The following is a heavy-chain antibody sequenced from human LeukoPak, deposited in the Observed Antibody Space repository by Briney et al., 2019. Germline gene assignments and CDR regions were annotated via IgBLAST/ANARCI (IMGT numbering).Heavy chain of an antibody. V-gene: IGHV3-23*01. D-gene: IGHD6-19*01. CDR1: GFIFSNYG. CDR2: ISSGGGNT. J-gene: IGHJ4*02. CDR3: AKERYSSGWSDSFDY. Sequence: GGSLRLSCAASGFIFSNYGMTWVRQAPGKGLEWVASISSGGGNTCYADSVQGRFTISRVNSKNTLYLQMNSLRAEDTAVYFCAKERYSSGWSDSFDYWGQGTHVTVSS.